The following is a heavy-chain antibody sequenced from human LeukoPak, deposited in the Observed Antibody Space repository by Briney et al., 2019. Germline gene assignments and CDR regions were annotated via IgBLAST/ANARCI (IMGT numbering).Heavy chain of an antibody. Sequence: GGSLRLSCAASGFTFSSNGMHWVRQAPGKGLEWVANIRQDGKQKYYVDSVKGRFTISRDNAKNSLYLQMDSLRAEDTAVYYCATDNDGALDNWGQGTLVTVSS. V-gene: IGHV3-7*04. CDR3: ATDNDGALDN. J-gene: IGHJ4*02. D-gene: IGHD4-17*01. CDR1: GFTFSSNG. CDR2: IRQDGKQK.